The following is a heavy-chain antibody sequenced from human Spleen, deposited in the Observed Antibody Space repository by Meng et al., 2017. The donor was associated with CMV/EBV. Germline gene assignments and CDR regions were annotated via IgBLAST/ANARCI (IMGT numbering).Heavy chain of an antibody. V-gene: IGHV1-2*02. CDR1: GYTFSDYY. Sequence: ASVKVSCKASGYTFSDYYMHCVRQAPGQGLEWMGWINPNSGGTNYAQKFQGRVTMTRDTSISTAYMELSRLRSDDTAVYYCARVPAAILEYNWIDPWGQGTLVTVSS. D-gene: IGHD2-2*01. J-gene: IGHJ5*02. CDR2: INPNSGGT. CDR3: ARVPAAILEYNWIDP.